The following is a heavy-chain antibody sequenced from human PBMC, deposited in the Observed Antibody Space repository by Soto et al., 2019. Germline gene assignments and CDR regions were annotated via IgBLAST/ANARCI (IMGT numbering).Heavy chain of an antibody. J-gene: IGHJ6*02. D-gene: IGHD3-3*01. CDR1: GFTFSSYA. Sequence: GGSLRLSCAASGFTFSSYAMSWVRQAPGKGLEWVSAISGSGGSTYYADSVKGRFTISRDNSKNTLYLQMNSLRAEDTAVYYCAKDRRQGYDFWSTYGMDVWGQGTTVTV. CDR2: ISGSGGST. V-gene: IGHV3-23*01. CDR3: AKDRRQGYDFWSTYGMDV.